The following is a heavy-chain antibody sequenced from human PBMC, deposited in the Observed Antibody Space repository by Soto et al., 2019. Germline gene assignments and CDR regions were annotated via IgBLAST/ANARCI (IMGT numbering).Heavy chain of an antibody. CDR1: GYSFTSYW. D-gene: IGHD3-22*01. J-gene: IGHJ6*02. V-gene: IGHV5-51*01. CDR2: IYPGDSDT. CDR3: ALSSYRYYYDSSGYYNYYGMDV. Sequence: VESLKISCNGSGYSFTSYWIGWVRQMPWKGLEWMGIIYPGDSDTRYSPSFQGQVTISADKSISTAYLQWSSLKASDTAMYYCALSSYRYYYDSSGYYNYYGMDVWGQGTTVTVSS.